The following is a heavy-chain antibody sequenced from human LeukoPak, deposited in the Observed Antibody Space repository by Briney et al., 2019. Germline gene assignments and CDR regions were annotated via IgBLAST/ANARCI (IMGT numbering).Heavy chain of an antibody. J-gene: IGHJ5*02. Sequence: SVKVSCKASGGTFSSYAISWVRQAPGQGLEWMGGIIPIFGTANYAQKFQGRVTITADESTSTAYMELSSLRSEDTAVYYCAKGGPFSTSSQKYFDPWGQGSLVIVS. CDR3: AKGGPFSTSSQKYFDP. CDR2: IIPIFGTA. V-gene: IGHV1-69*13. D-gene: IGHD6-6*01. CDR1: GGTFSSYA.